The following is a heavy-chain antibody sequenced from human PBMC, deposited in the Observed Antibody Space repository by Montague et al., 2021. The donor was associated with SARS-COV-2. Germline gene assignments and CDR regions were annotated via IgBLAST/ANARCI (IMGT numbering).Heavy chain of an antibody. V-gene: IGHV3-30*04. CDR3: ARDRSWLILGELDY. Sequence: SLRLSCPASGFTFSSYAMHWVRQAPGKGLEWVAVISGDGSKKYYVDSVKGRFTISRDNSKNTLYLQMNSLRTEDTAVYYCARDRSWLILGELDYWGQGTLVTVSS. CDR1: GFTFSSYA. D-gene: IGHD6-19*01. J-gene: IGHJ4*02. CDR2: ISGDGSKK.